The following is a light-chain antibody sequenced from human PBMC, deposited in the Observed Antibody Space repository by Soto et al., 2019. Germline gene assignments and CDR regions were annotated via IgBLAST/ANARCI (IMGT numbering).Light chain of an antibody. CDR3: ESYSRLWS. CDR1: QGMSSW. J-gene: IGKJ1*01. CDR2: SAS. Sequence: QVYNSPAAVSASARDRVTITCRASQGMSSWLAWYQQKPEKAPTLLIYSASTLQSGVSSRCGGIGSETDFPLTIITLPRDDFRTYYCESYSRLWSCGQGAKVDIK. V-gene: IGKV1D-16*01.